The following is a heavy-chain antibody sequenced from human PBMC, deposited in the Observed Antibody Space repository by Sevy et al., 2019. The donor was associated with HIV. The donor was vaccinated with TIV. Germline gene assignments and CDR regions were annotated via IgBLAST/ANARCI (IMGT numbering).Heavy chain of an antibody. V-gene: IGHV4-59*01. Sequence: SETLSLTCTVSGGSISSYYWSWIRQPPGKRLEWIGYIYYSGSTNYNPSLKSRVTISVDTSKNQFSLKLRSVTAADTAVYYCATALSGSTGKFDYWGQGTLVTVSS. CDR3: ATALSGSTGKFDY. CDR2: IYYSGST. J-gene: IGHJ4*02. CDR1: GGSISSYY. D-gene: IGHD1-26*01.